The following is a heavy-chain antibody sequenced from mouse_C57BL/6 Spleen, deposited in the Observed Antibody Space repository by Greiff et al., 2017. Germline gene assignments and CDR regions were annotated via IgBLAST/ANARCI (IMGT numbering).Heavy chain of an antibody. CDR3: ARGETGDYFDY. D-gene: IGHD4-1*01. J-gene: IGHJ2*01. CDR1: GYTFTSYW. V-gene: IGHV1-69*01. CDR2: IDPSDSYT. Sequence: QVQLKQPGAELVMPGASVKLSCKASGYTFTSYWMHWVKQRPGQGLEWIGEIDPSDSYTNYNQKFKGKSTLTVDKSSSTAYMQLSSLTSEDSAVYYCARGETGDYFDYWGQGTTLTVSS.